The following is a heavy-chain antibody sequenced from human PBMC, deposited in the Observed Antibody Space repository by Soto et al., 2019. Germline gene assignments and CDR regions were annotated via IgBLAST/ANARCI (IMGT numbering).Heavy chain of an antibody. Sequence: QVQLVESGGGVVQPGRSLRLSCAASGFTFNNYGMHWVRQAPGKGLEWVAVISNDGSDKYYADSVKGRLTISRDNSKNTVYLQMNSLIAEDTAVYYCAKDQGIAASHGIDWGQGTMVTVSS. V-gene: IGHV3-30*18. CDR3: AKDQGIAASHGID. CDR1: GFTFNNYG. J-gene: IGHJ3*01. CDR2: ISNDGSDK. D-gene: IGHD6-13*01.